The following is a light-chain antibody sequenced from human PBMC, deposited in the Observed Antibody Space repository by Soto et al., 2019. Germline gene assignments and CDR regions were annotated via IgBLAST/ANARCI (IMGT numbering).Light chain of an antibody. J-gene: IGKJ5*01. CDR3: QQYGSSPIT. CDR1: QSVSSIY. CDR2: GAS. Sequence: EIVLTQSPATLSLSPGERAALSCGASQSVSSIYLAWYQQKPGQAPRLLIYGASSRATGIPDRFSGSGSGTDFTLTISRLEPEDFAVYYCQQYGSSPITFGQGTRLEIK. V-gene: IGKV3-20*01.